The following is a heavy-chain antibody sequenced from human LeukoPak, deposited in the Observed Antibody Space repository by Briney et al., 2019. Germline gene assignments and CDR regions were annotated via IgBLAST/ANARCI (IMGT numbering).Heavy chain of an antibody. V-gene: IGHV1-69*06. CDR1: GGTFSSYA. CDR2: IIPIFGTA. D-gene: IGHD6-13*01. CDR3: ARDRGSSRESELDP. J-gene: IGHJ5*02. Sequence: GASVKVSCKASGGTFSSYAISWVRQAPGQGLEWMGGIIPIFGTANYAQKFQGRVTITADKSTSTAYMELSSLRSEDTAVYYCARDRGSSRESELDPWGQGTLVTVSS.